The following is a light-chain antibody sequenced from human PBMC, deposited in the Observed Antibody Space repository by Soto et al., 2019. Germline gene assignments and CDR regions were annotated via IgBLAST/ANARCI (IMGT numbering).Light chain of an antibody. J-gene: IGLJ3*02. Sequence: QSVLTQPPSVSGAPGQRVTISCTGNNSNLGAAYDVHWYQQLPGAAPKLVIFGNRNRPSGVPERFSGSKSGTSASLAITGLQAEDEADYYCQAYDSSLTAFVFGGGTKVTVL. CDR2: GNR. CDR1: NSNLGAAYD. CDR3: QAYDSSLTAFV. V-gene: IGLV1-40*01.